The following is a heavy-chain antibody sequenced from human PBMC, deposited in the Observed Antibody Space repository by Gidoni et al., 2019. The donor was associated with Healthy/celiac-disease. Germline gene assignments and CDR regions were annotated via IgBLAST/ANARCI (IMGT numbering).Heavy chain of an antibody. CDR2: INHSGST. CDR3: ARSEAIGANFDY. D-gene: IGHD5-12*01. CDR1: GGSFSGYY. J-gene: IGHJ4*02. V-gene: IGHV4-34*01. Sequence: QVQLQQWGAGLLKPSETLSLTCAVDGGSFSGYYWSWIRQPPGKGLEWIGEINHSGSTNYHPSLKIRVTISVDTSKNQFSLKLSSVTAADTAVYYCARSEAIGANFDYWGQGTLVTVSS.